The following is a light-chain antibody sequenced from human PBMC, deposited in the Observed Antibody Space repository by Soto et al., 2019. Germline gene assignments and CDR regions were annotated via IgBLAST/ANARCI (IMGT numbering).Light chain of an antibody. Sequence: DVVMTQSPLSLPVTLGQPASISCRSNQSLVHSDGIAYFSWFQQRPGRSPRRLIYKVSNRDSGVPARFSGSGSGTDFALKISRVEAEDVGVYYCQQYENLPITFGQGTRLDIK. J-gene: IGKJ5*01. CDR1: QSLVHSDGIAY. V-gene: IGKV2-30*02. CDR2: KVS. CDR3: QQYENLPIT.